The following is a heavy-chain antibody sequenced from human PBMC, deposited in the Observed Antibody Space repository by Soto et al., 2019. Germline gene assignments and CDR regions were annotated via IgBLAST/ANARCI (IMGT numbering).Heavy chain of an antibody. CDR1: GGTFSSYA. CDR2: IIPIFGTA. J-gene: IGHJ4*02. V-gene: IGHV1-69*01. D-gene: IGHD6-13*01. Sequence: QVELVQSGAEVTKPGSSVKVYCKASGGTFSSYAISWVRQAPGQGLEWMGGIIPIFGTANYAQQSQGRVTITADEATSTAYMEPSSLSSEDTAVYYCARALPWGSSWQGDYWGQVTLVTVAS. CDR3: ARALPWGSSWQGDY.